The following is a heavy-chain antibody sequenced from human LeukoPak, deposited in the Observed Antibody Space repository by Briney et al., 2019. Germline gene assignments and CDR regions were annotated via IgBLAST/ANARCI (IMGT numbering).Heavy chain of an antibody. CDR1: GGTFSSYA. D-gene: IGHD2-8*01. Sequence: GASVKVSCKASGGTFSSYAISWVRQAPGQGLEWMGGIIPIFGTANYAQKLQGRVTMTTDTSTSTAYMELRSLRSDDTAVYYCAREGPSPLMPNWFDPWGQGTLVTVSS. J-gene: IGHJ5*02. V-gene: IGHV1-69*05. CDR3: AREGPSPLMPNWFDP. CDR2: IIPIFGTA.